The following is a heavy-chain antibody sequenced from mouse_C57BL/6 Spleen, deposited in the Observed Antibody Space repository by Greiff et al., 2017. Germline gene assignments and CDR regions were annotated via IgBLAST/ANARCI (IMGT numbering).Heavy chain of an antibody. CDR1: GYAFSSSW. J-gene: IGHJ3*01. V-gene: IGHV1-82*01. CDR3: ANLFSRFAY. CDR2: IYPGDGDT. Sequence: VKLMESGPELVKPGASVKISCKASGYAFSSSWMNWVKQRPGKGLEWIGRIYPGDGDTNYNGKFKGKATLTADKSSSTAYMQLSSLTSEDSAVYFCANLFSRFAYWGQGTLVTVSA.